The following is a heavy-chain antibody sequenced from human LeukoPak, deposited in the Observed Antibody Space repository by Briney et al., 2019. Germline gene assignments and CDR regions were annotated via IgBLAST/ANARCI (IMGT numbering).Heavy chain of an antibody. CDR1: GGSISSYY. Sequence: SETLSLTCTVSGGSISSYYWSWIRQPPGKGLEWIGYIYYSGSTNYNPSLKSRVTISVDTSKNQFSLKLSSVTAADTAVYYCARSPRYGDPYYFDYWGQGTLVTVSS. CDR3: ARSPRYGDPYYFDY. J-gene: IGHJ4*02. CDR2: IYYSGST. D-gene: IGHD4-17*01. V-gene: IGHV4-59*01.